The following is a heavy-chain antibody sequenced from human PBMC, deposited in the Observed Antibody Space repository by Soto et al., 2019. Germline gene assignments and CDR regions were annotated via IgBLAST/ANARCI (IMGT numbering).Heavy chain of an antibody. CDR1: GFTFSNAW. D-gene: IGHD3-22*01. CDR3: TYLQYYYDSSGYYFLDY. CDR2: IKSKTDGGTT. Sequence: GGSLRLSCAASGFTFSNAWMSWVRQAPGKGLEWVGRIKSKTDGGTTDYAAPVKGRFTISRDDSKNTLYLQMNSLKTEDTAVYYCTYLQYYYDSSGYYFLDYWGQGTLVTVSS. V-gene: IGHV3-15*01. J-gene: IGHJ4*02.